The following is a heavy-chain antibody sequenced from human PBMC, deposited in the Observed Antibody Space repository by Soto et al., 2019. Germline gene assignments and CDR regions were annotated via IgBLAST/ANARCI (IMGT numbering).Heavy chain of an antibody. Sequence: SETLSLTCTVSGGSIGSYYWSWIRQPPGKGLEWIGYIYYSGSTYYNPSLKSRVTISVDTSNNQFSLRVNSVTAADTAVYYCASTKQWLAFDYWGQGALVTVSS. V-gene: IGHV4-59*01. CDR1: GGSIGSYY. CDR3: ASTKQWLAFDY. D-gene: IGHD6-19*01. J-gene: IGHJ4*02. CDR2: IYYSGST.